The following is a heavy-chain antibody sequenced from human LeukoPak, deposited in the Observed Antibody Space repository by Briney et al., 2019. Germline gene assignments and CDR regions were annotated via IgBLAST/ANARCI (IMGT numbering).Heavy chain of an antibody. CDR2: INHSGST. D-gene: IGHD3-22*01. CDR1: GGSFSGYY. V-gene: IGHV4-34*01. J-gene: IGHJ4*02. CDR3: ARGRGYYDSSGYYYEPSTVFDY. Sequence: SETLSLTCAFYGGSFSGYYWSWIRQPPGKGLEWIGEINHSGSTNYNPSLKSRVTISVDTSKNQFSLKLSSVTAADTAVYYCARGRGYYDSSGYYYEPSTVFDYWGQGTLVTVSS.